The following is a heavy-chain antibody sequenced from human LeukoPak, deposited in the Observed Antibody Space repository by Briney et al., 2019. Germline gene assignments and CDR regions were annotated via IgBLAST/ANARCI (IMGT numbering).Heavy chain of an antibody. J-gene: IGHJ3*02. D-gene: IGHD2-2*01. CDR1: GFTFSNAW. Sequence: KAGGSLRLSCAASGFTFSNAWMSWVRQAPGKGLEWVGRIKSKTDGGTTDYAAPVKGRFTISRDDSKNTAYLQMNSLKTEDTAVYYCTRQVGYCSGTSCYPDAFDIWGQGTMVTVSS. CDR3: TRQVGYCSGTSCYPDAFDI. CDR2: IKSKTDGGTT. V-gene: IGHV3-15*01.